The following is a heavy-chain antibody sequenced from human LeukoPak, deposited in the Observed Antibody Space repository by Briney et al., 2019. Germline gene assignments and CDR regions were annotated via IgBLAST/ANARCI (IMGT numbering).Heavy chain of an antibody. J-gene: IGHJ4*02. Sequence: GGSLRLSCAASGFMFSTYWMTWVRQPPGKGLEFVANIKLDGSETYYVDSVKGRFTISRDNTKNLVFLQMKSLRGEDAAVYHCGGFGYEAAIDLWGQGTLVTVSS. CDR2: IKLDGSET. D-gene: IGHD2-15*01. CDR1: GFMFSTYW. CDR3: GGFGYEAAIDL. V-gene: IGHV3-7*01.